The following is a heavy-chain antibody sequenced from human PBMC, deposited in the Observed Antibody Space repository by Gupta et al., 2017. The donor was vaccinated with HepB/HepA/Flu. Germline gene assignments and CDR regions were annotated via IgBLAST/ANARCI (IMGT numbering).Heavy chain of an antibody. J-gene: IGHJ3*02. CDR3: SRSLDI. Sequence: EVQLVESGGGLVQPGRSLRLSCAASGFTFSNFWMDWVRQAPGKGLEWVANINQDGSDKYYVDSVKGRFTISRDNAKNSLYLQMNSLRAEDTAVYYCSRSLDIWCQGTVVSVAS. CDR1: GFTFSNFW. CDR2: INQDGSDK. V-gene: IGHV3-7*01. D-gene: IGHD2-15*01.